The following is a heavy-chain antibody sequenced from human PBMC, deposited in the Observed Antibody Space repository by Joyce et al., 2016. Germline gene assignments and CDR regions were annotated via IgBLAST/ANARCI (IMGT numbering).Heavy chain of an antibody. J-gene: IGHJ4*02. CDR2: IKSKADGGTT. CDR1: GFTFTNGW. Sequence: EVHLVESGGGLVKPGGCVTLSCAASGFTFTNGWMNWVRQAPGKGVGWVGRIKSKADGGTTDYAAPVKGRYTISRDDSKNTLYLQMNSLKTEDTAVYYCTTLVDAGDEYWGQGTLVTVSS. D-gene: IGHD2-8*01. V-gene: IGHV3-15*07. CDR3: TTLVDAGDEY.